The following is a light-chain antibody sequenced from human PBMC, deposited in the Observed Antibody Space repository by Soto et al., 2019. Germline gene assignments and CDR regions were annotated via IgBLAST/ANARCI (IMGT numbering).Light chain of an antibody. CDR3: QQSYITLPFT. Sequence: IQLTQSPTSQSASVGDRVTVTCRASQGISSYLAWYQQKPGKAPKLLIYAASSLQSGVPSRFSGSGSGTDFTLTISSLRPEDFATYYCQQSYITLPFTFGPGTMVDIK. J-gene: IGKJ3*01. CDR1: QGISSY. V-gene: IGKV1-9*01. CDR2: AAS.